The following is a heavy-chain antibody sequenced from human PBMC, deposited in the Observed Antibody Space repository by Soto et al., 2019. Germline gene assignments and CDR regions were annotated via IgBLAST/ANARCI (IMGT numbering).Heavy chain of an antibody. Sequence: QVQLVQSGAEEKKPGASVKVSCKASGYTFTSFAMHWVRQAPGQRLEWMGWINAGNGNTKYSQNFQGRVTITRDTSASTAYMELSGLRSEDTAVYYCARNPLRGDYYYYYGMDVWGQGTRVTVSS. CDR3: ARNPLRGDYYYYYGMDV. J-gene: IGHJ6*02. CDR1: GYTFTSFA. V-gene: IGHV1-3*05. CDR2: INAGNGNT. D-gene: IGHD4-17*01.